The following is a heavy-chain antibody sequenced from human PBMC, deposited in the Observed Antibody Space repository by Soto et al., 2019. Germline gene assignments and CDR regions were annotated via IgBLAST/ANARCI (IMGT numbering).Heavy chain of an antibody. V-gene: IGHV1-8*01. CDR2: MNPHSGNT. CDR1: GYTFTSFD. Sequence: GASVKVSCKASGYTFTSFDINWVRQATGQGLEWMGWMNPHSGNTGYAQKFQGRVTMTRNTSISTAYMELSSLRSEDTAVYYCTRLAFPYYYGSGSPTERYWYFDLWGRGTLVTVSS. J-gene: IGHJ2*01. CDR3: TRLAFPYYYGSGSPTERYWYFDL. D-gene: IGHD3-10*01.